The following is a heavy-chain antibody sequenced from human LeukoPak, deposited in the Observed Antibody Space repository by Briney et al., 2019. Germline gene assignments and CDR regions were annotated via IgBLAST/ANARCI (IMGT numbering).Heavy chain of an antibody. V-gene: IGHV3-23*01. Sequence: PGGSLRLSCAASGFTFSSYAMSWVRQAPGKGLEWGSAISGSGGSTYYADSVKGRFTISRDNSKNTLYLQMYSLRAEDTAVYYCAKGTKQELLIRYYFDYWGQGTLVTVSS. J-gene: IGHJ4*02. CDR1: GFTFSSYA. D-gene: IGHD3-10*01. CDR3: AKGTKQELLIRYYFDY. CDR2: ISGSGGST.